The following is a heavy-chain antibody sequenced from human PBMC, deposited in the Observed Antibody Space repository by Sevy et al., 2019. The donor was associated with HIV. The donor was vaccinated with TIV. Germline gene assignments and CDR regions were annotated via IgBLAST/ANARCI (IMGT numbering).Heavy chain of an antibody. V-gene: IGHV3-30-3*01. J-gene: IGHJ6*02. CDR3: ARDLASSGNGLDV. D-gene: IGHD3-3*02. CDR2: ISYDINNK. Sequence: GGSLRLSCAASGFTFFAYTMHWVRQAPGKGLEWVALISYDINNKYYADSVKGRFTISRDKSKNTLYLQMNRLRPEDMAVYYRARDLASSGNGLDVWGQGTTVTSP. CDR1: GFTFFAYT.